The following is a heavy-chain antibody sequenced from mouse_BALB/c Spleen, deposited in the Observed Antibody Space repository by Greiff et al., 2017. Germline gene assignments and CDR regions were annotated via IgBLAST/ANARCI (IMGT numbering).Heavy chain of an antibody. Sequence: QVQLQQPGAELVKPGASVKLSCKASGYTFTSYWMHWVKQRPGQGLEWIGEIDPSDSYTNYNQKFKGKATLTVDKSSSTAYMQLSSLTSEDSAVYYCAMGTTDPIAYWGQGTLVTVSA. J-gene: IGHJ3*01. CDR1: GYTFTSYW. V-gene: IGHV1-69*02. D-gene: IGHD1-1*01. CDR3: AMGTTDPIAY. CDR2: IDPSDSYT.